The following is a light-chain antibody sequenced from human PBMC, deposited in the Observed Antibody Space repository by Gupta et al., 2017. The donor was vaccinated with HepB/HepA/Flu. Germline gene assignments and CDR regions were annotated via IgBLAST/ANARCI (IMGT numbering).Light chain of an antibody. Sequence: QLVLTLSPSASASLGASVKLTCTLSSGHSSYAIAWHQQQPEKGPRYLMKVNSDGSHIKGDGIPDRFSGSSSGAERYLTISSLQAEDEADYYCQTWGPGIRVFGGGTKLTVL. CDR2: VNSDGSH. J-gene: IGLJ3*02. V-gene: IGLV4-69*01. CDR3: QTWGPGIRV. CDR1: SGHSSYA.